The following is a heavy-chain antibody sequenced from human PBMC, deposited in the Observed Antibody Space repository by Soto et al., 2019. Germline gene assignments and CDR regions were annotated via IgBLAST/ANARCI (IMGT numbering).Heavy chain of an antibody. CDR2: IYNSGST. CDR3: ACPQLGNGFDP. D-gene: IGHD6-13*01. V-gene: IGHV4-39*07. CDR1: SGSINSSGCY. Sequence: KASETLSLTCTVSSGSINSSGCYWGWIRQPPGKGLEWIGYIYNSGSTYYSPSLSSRVTISVDTSKNQFSLKLCSVTAADTAVYSCACPQLGNGFDPWGQGTLVTVPS. J-gene: IGHJ5*02.